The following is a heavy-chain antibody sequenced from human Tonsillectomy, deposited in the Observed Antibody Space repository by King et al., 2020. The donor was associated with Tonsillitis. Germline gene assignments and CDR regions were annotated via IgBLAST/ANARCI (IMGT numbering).Heavy chain of an antibody. CDR1: GYTFTTYY. D-gene: IGHD6-13*01. J-gene: IGHJ6*02. CDR3: ARELEQQQVATYYYSGMDV. CDR2: INPSGGST. Sequence: QLVQSGAEVKKPGASVKVSCKASGYTFTTYYMHWVRLAPGQGLDWMGIINPSGGSTSYAQKFQGRLTMTRDMSTSTVYMELSSLRSEDTAVYYCARELEQQQVATYYYSGMDVWGQGTTVTVSS. V-gene: IGHV1-46*01.